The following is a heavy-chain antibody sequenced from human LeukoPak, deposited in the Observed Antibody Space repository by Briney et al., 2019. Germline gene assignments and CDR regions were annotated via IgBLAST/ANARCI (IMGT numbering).Heavy chain of an antibody. CDR1: GFTFSSYS. CDR2: ISSSSSTI. D-gene: IGHD3-22*01. Sequence: PGGSLRLSCAASGFTFSSYSMNWVRQAPGKGLEWVSYISSSSSTIYYADPVKGRFTISRDNAKNSLYLQMNSLRAEDTAVYYCARVTYYYDSSGYYYGPSLFDYWGQGTLVTVSS. J-gene: IGHJ4*02. CDR3: ARVTYYYDSSGYYYGPSLFDY. V-gene: IGHV3-48*01.